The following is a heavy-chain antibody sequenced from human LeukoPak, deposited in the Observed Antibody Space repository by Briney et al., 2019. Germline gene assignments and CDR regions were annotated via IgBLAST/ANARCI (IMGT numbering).Heavy chain of an antibody. CDR1: GFTFTNYW. Sequence: GGSLRLSCAASGFTFTNYWMIWVRQAPGKGLEFVANINQDESVKNYVDSAKGRFTISRDNAENSLHLQMNSLRVEDTAVYYCARDPGSSAFDYWGQGTLVTVSS. D-gene: IGHD5/OR15-5a*01. J-gene: IGHJ4*02. V-gene: IGHV3-7*01. CDR3: ARDPGSSAFDY. CDR2: INQDESVK.